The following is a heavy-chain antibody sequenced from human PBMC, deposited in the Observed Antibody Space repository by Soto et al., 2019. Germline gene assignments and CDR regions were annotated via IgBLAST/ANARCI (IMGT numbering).Heavy chain of an antibody. CDR1: GFTVSRNY. D-gene: IGHD3-16*01. J-gene: IGHJ4*02. CDR2: IYSGGST. Sequence: GGSLRLSCAASGFTVSRNYMSWVRQAPGKGLEWVSVIYSGGSTYYADSVKGRFTISRDNFKNTPYLQMNSLRAEDTAVYYCVGLRVFYWGQGTLVTVSS. CDR3: VGLRVFY. V-gene: IGHV3-66*01.